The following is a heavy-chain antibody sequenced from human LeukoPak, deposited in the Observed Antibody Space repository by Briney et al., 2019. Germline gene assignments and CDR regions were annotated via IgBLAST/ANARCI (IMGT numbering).Heavy chain of an antibody. J-gene: IGHJ6*03. V-gene: IGHV3-9*03. D-gene: IGHD6-13*01. CDR1: GFTFDDYA. CDR2: ISWNSGTI. CDR3: ARVSSSSWYGYYYYYMDV. Sequence: GGSLRLSCAASGFTFDDYAMHWVRQAPGKGLEWVSGISWNSGTIAYADSVKGRFTISRDNAKNSLHLQMNSLRAEDMALYYCARVSSSSWYGYYYYYMDVWGKGTTVTISS.